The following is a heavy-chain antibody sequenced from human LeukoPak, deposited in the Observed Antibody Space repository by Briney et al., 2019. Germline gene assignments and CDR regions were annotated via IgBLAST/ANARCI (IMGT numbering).Heavy chain of an antibody. D-gene: IGHD6-13*01. CDR1: GFTFDDYA. J-gene: IGHJ4*02. V-gene: IGHV3-9*03. CDR3: AKDVGSPPRIAGAGPFDY. CDR2: ISWNSGSI. Sequence: GGSLRLSCAASGFTFDDYAMHWVRQAPEKGLEWVSGISWNSGSIGYADSVKGRFTISRDNAKNSLYLQMNSLRAEDMALYYCAKDVGSPPRIAGAGPFDYWGQGTLVTVSS.